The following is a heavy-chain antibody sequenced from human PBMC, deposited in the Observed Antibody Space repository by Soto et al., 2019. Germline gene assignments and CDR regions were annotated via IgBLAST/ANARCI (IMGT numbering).Heavy chain of an antibody. J-gene: IGHJ4*02. CDR2: ISYDGSNK. CDR1: GFTFSSYA. V-gene: IGHV3-30-3*01. CDR3: ARDRPPKYYYDSSGYSY. D-gene: IGHD3-22*01. Sequence: PGGSLRLSCAASGFTFSSYAMHWVRQAPGKGLEWVAVISYDGSNKYYADSVKGRFTISRDNSKNTLYLQMNSLRAEDTAVYYCARDRPPKYYYDSSGYSYWGQGTLVTVSS.